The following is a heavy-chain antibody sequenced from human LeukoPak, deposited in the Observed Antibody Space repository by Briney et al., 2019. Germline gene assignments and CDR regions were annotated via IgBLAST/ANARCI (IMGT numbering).Heavy chain of an antibody. D-gene: IGHD3-10*01. CDR1: GYTFTSYG. J-gene: IGHJ4*02. V-gene: IGHV1-18*01. Sequence: ASVKVSCKASGYTFTSYGISWVRQAPGQGLEWMGWISAYNGNTNYAQKPQGRVTMTTDTSTSTAYMELRSLRSDDTAVYYCARATYGSGSYYTGYYFDYWGQGTLVTVSS. CDR2: ISAYNGNT. CDR3: ARATYGSGSYYTGYYFDY.